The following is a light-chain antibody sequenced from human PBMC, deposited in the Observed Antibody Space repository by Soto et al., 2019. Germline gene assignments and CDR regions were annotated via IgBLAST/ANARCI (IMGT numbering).Light chain of an antibody. CDR2: DVS. Sequence: QSALTQPASVSGSPGQSITISRTGTSSDAGGYNYVSWYQQHAGKAPKLMIYDVSSRPSGVSNRFSGAKSGNTASLTISGLQAEDEADYYCSSYTSSSTLVVFGGGTKLTVL. V-gene: IGLV2-14*01. CDR1: SSDAGGYNY. J-gene: IGLJ2*01. CDR3: SSYTSSSTLVV.